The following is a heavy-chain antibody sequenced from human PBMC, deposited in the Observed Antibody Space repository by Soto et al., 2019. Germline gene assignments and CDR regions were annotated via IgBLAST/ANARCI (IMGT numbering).Heavy chain of an antibody. CDR2: ISSSSSTI. D-gene: IGHD3-16*01. Sequence: GGSLRLSCAASGFTFSSYSMNWVRQAPGKGLEWVSYISSSSSTIYYADSVKGRFTISRDNAKNSLYLQMNSLRDEDTAVYYCARSTFGPGYYYFDYWGQGTLVTVSS. CDR1: GFTFSSYS. J-gene: IGHJ4*02. CDR3: ARSTFGPGYYYFDY. V-gene: IGHV3-48*02.